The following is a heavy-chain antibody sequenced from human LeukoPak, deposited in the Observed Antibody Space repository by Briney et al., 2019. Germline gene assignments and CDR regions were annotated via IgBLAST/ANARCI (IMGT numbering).Heavy chain of an antibody. Sequence: GGSLRLSCAASGFTFSNYEMYWVRQAPGKGLEWVSAISGSGGSTYYADSVKGRFTISRDNSKNTLCLQMNSLRAGDTAVYYCAKQTPYDILTGCYDYWGQGTLVTVSS. D-gene: IGHD3-9*01. CDR2: ISGSGGST. V-gene: IGHV3-23*01. CDR1: GFTFSNYE. J-gene: IGHJ4*02. CDR3: AKQTPYDILTGCYDY.